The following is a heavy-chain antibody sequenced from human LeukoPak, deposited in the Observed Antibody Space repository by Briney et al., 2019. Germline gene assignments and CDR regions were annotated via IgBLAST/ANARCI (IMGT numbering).Heavy chain of an antibody. CDR1: GFTFSSYV. D-gene: IGHD6-19*01. CDR2: ISGSGGST. J-gene: IGHJ4*02. V-gene: IGHV3-23*01. CDR3: AKGGGSGWYVRYYFDY. Sequence: GGSLRLSCAASGFTFSSYVMNWVRQAPGKGLEWVSAISGSGGSTYYADSVKGRFTISRDNSKNTLYLQINSLRAEDTAVYYCAKGGGSGWYVRYYFDYWGQGTLVTVSS.